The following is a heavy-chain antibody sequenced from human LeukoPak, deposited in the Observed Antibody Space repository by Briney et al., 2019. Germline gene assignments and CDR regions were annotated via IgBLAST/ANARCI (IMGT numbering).Heavy chain of an antibody. Sequence: GGSLRLSCAASGFTLSRSWMTWVRQAPGKGLEWVANIKEDGSDKYYVDSVKGRFTISRDNAKNLLFLQMNSLRTEDTAVYYCARGSGNYDCWGQGTQVTVSS. J-gene: IGHJ4*02. CDR3: ARGSGNYDC. CDR1: GFTLSRSW. CDR2: IKEDGSDK. V-gene: IGHV3-7*01. D-gene: IGHD6-19*01.